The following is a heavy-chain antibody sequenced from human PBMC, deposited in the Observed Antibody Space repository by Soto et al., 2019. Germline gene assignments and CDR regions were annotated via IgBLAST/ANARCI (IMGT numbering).Heavy chain of an antibody. J-gene: IGHJ4*02. Sequence: GGSLRLSCAASGFTFSSYAMSWVRQAPGKGLEWVSGINWNGGSTGYADSVKGRFTISRDNAKNSLYLQMNSLRAEDTALYYCARADDYDSSGYELNFDDWGQGTLVPVSS. CDR3: ARADDYDSSGYELNFDD. CDR1: GFTFSSYA. CDR2: INWNGGST. D-gene: IGHD3-22*01. V-gene: IGHV3-20*04.